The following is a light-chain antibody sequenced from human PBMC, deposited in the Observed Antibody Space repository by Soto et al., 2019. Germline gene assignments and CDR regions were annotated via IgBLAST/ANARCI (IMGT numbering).Light chain of an antibody. CDR3: QQYGSSPWT. V-gene: IGKV3-20*01. Sequence: EIVLTQSPDTLCLSPGERATLSCRASQGVASNYLAWYQLKPGQPPRLLIYGASSRATGIPDRFTGSGSGTDFTLTISRLEPEDYAVYNCQQYGSSPWTLGQGTKSDIK. CDR2: GAS. J-gene: IGKJ1*01. CDR1: QGVASNY.